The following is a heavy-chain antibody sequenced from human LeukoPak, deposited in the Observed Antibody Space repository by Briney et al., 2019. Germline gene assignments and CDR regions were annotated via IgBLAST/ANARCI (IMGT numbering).Heavy chain of an antibody. CDR1: GGSFSGYY. Sequence: SETLSLTCAVYGGSFSGYYWSWIRQPPGKGLEWIGEINHSGSTNYNPSLKSRVTISVDTSKNQFSLKLSSVTAADTAVYYCARDSRGGAAGFDYWGQGTLVTVSS. D-gene: IGHD6-13*01. CDR2: INHSGST. CDR3: ARDSRGGAAGFDY. J-gene: IGHJ4*02. V-gene: IGHV4-34*01.